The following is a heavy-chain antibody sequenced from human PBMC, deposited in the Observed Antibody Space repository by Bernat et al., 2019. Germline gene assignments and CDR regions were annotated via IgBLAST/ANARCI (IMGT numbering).Heavy chain of an antibody. V-gene: IGHV3-15*01. CDR1: GFTLSNAW. CDR2: IKSKTDGGTT. J-gene: IGHJ6*02. CDR3: QLGPSDYYYYGMDV. D-gene: IGHD7-27*01. Sequence: VQLVESGGGVVQPGRSLRLSCAASGFTLSNAWMSWVRQAPGKGLEWVGRIKSKTDGGTTDYAAPVKGRFTISRDDSKNTLYLQMNSLKTEDTAVYYCQLGPSDYYYYGMDVWGQGTTVTVSS.